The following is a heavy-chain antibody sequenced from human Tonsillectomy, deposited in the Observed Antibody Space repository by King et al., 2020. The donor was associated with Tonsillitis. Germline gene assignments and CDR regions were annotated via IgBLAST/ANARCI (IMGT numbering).Heavy chain of an antibody. V-gene: IGHV1-69*04. Sequence: QLVQSGAEVKKPGSSVKVSCKASGDTFNNYAISWVRQAPGQGLEWMGRIIPSLDIATYAQKFQGRVTITADKSTYTAYMELSSLRSQDTAVYYCVRVSSSPGTLDSWGQGSLVTVSS. CDR2: IIPSLDIA. J-gene: IGHJ4*02. CDR3: VRVSSSPGTLDS. CDR1: GDTFNNYA. D-gene: IGHD2-2*01.